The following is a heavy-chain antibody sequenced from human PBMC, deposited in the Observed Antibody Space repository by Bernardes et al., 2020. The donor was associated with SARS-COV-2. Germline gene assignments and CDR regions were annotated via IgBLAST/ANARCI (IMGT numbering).Heavy chain of an antibody. V-gene: IGHV3-74*03. D-gene: IGHD2-15*01. CDR1: GFSLSAYW. CDR2: LNEHGTIT. Sequence: GGFLSPSSVGSGFSLSAYWMHWVRPAPGKGLVWVSRLNEHGTITTYADSVKGRFTISRDNAKNTLYLQMNSLRAEDTATYYCVRDLAGGRGSWGQGTLVTVS. J-gene: IGHJ4*02. CDR3: VRDLAGGRGS.